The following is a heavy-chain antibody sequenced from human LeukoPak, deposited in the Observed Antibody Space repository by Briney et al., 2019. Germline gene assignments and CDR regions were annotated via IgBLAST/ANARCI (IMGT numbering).Heavy chain of an antibody. J-gene: IGHJ4*02. CDR3: ARATYYYGSGSYYAGAQSY. V-gene: IGHV3-20*04. D-gene: IGHD3-10*01. CDR2: INWNGGST. CDR1: GFTFDDYG. Sequence: PGGSLRLSCAASGFTFDDYGMSWDRQAPGKGLEWVSGINWNGGSTGYADSVKGRFTISRDNAKNSLYLQMNSLRAEDTALYYCARATYYYGSGSYYAGAQSYWGQGTLVTVSS.